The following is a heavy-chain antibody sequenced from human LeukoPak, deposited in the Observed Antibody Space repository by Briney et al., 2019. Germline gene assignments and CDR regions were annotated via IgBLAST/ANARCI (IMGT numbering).Heavy chain of an antibody. J-gene: IGHJ6*03. CDR3: ARFYGSGSYYNLNRYYYYMDV. CDR1: GYTFTSYD. Sequence: GASVKVSCKASGYTFTSYDINWVRQAPGQGLEWMGWINPNSGGTNYAQKFQGRVTMTRDTSISTAYMELSRLRSDDTAVYYCARFYGSGSYYNLNRYYYYMDVWGKGTTVTISS. D-gene: IGHD3-10*01. V-gene: IGHV1-2*02. CDR2: INPNSGGT.